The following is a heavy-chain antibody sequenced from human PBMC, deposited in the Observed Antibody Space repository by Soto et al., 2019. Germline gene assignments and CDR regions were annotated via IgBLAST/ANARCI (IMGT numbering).Heavy chain of an antibody. Sequence: ASVKVSCKASGGTFSSYTISWVRQAPGQGLEWMGRIIPILGIANYAQKFQGRVTITADKSTSTAYKELSSLRSEDTAVYYCARDLSSAIVAIQGAYWFDPWGQGTLVTVSS. CDR1: GGTFSSYT. CDR2: IIPILGIA. CDR3: ARDLSSAIVAIQGAYWFDP. D-gene: IGHD5-12*01. J-gene: IGHJ5*02. V-gene: IGHV1-69*04.